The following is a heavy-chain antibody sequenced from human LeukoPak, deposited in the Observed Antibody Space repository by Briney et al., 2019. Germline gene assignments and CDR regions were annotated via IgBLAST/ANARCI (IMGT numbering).Heavy chain of an antibody. D-gene: IGHD6-6*01. CDR3: AREGTWSSSGYYYYYMDV. J-gene: IGHJ6*03. V-gene: IGHV1-69*06. Sequence: APVKVSCKASGGTFSSYAISWVRQAPGQGLEWMGGIIPIFGTANYAQKFQGRVTITADKSASTAYMELSSLRSEDTAVYYCAREGTWSSSGYYYYYMDVWGKGTTVTVSS. CDR2: IIPIFGTA. CDR1: GGTFSSYA.